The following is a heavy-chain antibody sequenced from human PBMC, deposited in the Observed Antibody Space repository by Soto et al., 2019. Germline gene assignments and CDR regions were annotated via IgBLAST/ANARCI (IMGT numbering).Heavy chain of an antibody. CDR2: MNPNSGNT. Sequence: QVQLVQSGAEVKKPGASVKVSCKASGYSFSDYDINWVRQATGQGPEWMGWMNPNSGNTGYAQKFQGRVTMTRNTSINTAYRELSILGSEDTAVYYCARDNRYNWNDEGWFDPWGQGTLVTVSS. J-gene: IGHJ5*02. CDR1: GYSFSDYD. V-gene: IGHV1-8*01. D-gene: IGHD1-20*01. CDR3: ARDNRYNWNDEGWFDP.